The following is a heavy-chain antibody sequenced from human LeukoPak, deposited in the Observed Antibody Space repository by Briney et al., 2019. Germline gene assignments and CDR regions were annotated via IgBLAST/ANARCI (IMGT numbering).Heavy chain of an antibody. CDR3: ARDTGSRVLRGDY. Sequence: ASVKVSCKASGYTFTGYYMHWVRQAPGQGLEWMGWINPNSGGTNYAQKFQGRVTMTRDTSISTAYMELSRLRSDDTAVYYCARDTGSRVLRGDYWGQGTLATVSS. D-gene: IGHD3-10*01. V-gene: IGHV1-2*02. J-gene: IGHJ4*02. CDR1: GYTFTGYY. CDR2: INPNSGGT.